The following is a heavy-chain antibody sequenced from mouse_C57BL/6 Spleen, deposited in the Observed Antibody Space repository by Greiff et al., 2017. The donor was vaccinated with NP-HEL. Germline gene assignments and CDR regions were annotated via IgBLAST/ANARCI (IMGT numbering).Heavy chain of an antibody. Sequence: VQLKESGPELVKPGASVKMSCKASGYTFTDYNMHWVKQSHGKSLEWIGYINPNNGGTSYNQKFKGKATLTVNKSSSTAYMELRSLTSEDSAVYYCARSRDGYYYAWFAYWGQGTLVTVSA. D-gene: IGHD2-3*01. J-gene: IGHJ3*01. CDR3: ARSRDGYYYAWFAY. CDR1: GYTFTDYN. V-gene: IGHV1-22*01. CDR2: INPNNGGT.